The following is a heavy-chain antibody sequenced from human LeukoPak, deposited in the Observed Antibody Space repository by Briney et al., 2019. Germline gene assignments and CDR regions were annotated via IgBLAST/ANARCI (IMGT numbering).Heavy chain of an antibody. CDR3: ARAGREYSSSWDAFDI. J-gene: IGHJ3*02. V-gene: IGHV4-59*01. CDR2: IYYSGST. D-gene: IGHD6-13*01. Sequence: SETLSLTCTVSGGSISSYYWSWIRQPPGKGLEWIGYIYYSGSTNYNPSLKSRVTISVDTSKNQFSLELSSVTAADTAVYYCARAGREYSSSWDAFDIWGQGTMVTVSS. CDR1: GGSISSYY.